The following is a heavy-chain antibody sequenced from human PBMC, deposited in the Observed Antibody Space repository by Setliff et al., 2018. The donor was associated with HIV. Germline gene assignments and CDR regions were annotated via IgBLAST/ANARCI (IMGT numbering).Heavy chain of an antibody. D-gene: IGHD3-9*01. V-gene: IGHV2-5*02. CDR3: AHMNYDLLTGYYTGFDY. Sequence: LVNPTQTVTLTCPFSGFTVTGGGVGVGWIRQPPGKGLEWLALIFGDDDKRYTPSLRRRLSITKDTSKSQVTLTMTNMDPVDTATYYCAHMNYDLLTGYYTGFDYWGQGILVTVSS. CDR2: IFGDDDK. J-gene: IGHJ4*02. CDR1: GFTVTGGGVG.